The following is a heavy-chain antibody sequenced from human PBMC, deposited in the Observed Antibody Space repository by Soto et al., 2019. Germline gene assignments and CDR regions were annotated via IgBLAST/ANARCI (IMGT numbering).Heavy chain of an antibody. J-gene: IGHJ4*02. D-gene: IGHD3-22*01. V-gene: IGHV3-48*03. CDR1: GFTFSSYE. Sequence: PGGSLRLSCAASGFTFSSYEMNWVRQAPGKGLEWVSYISSSGSTIYYADSVKGRFTISRDNAKNSLYLQMNSLRAEDTAVYYCASTYYYDSSGVDYWGQGTLVTVSS. CDR3: ASTYYYDSSGVDY. CDR2: ISSSGSTI.